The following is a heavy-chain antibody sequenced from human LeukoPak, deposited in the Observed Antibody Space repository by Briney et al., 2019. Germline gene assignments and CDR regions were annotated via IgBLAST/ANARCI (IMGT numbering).Heavy chain of an antibody. V-gene: IGHV4-34*01. CDR3: ARCSRGIAAARSSFDP. CDR2: INHSGST. Sequence: PSETLSLTCAVYGGSFSGYYRSWIRQPPGKGLEWIGEINHSGSTNYNPSLKSRVTISVDTSKNQFSLKLSSVTAADTAVYYCARCSRGIAAARSSFDPWGQGTLVTVSS. CDR1: GGSFSGYY. J-gene: IGHJ5*02. D-gene: IGHD6-13*01.